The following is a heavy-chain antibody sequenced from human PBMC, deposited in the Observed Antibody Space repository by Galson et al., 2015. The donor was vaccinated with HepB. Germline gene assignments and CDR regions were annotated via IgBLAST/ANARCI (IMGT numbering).Heavy chain of an antibody. V-gene: IGHV1-3*01. CDR2: INAGNGNT. J-gene: IGHJ4*02. CDR3: ARGSEYFDY. Sequence: SVKVSCKASGYTFNTYAMHWVRQAPGQRLEWMGWINAGNGNTEYSQRFQDRVTITRDTSASTVYMELSSLTSEDTAVYYCARGSEYFDYWGQGTLVTVSS. D-gene: IGHD2/OR15-2a*01. CDR1: GYTFNTYA.